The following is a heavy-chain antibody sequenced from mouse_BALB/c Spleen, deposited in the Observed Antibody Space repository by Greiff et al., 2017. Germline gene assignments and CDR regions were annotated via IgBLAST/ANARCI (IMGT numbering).Heavy chain of an antibody. CDR1: GYSITSCYY. D-gene: IGHD4-1*01. CDR3: ASEDWDEGGNYFDY. CDR2: ISYDGSN. V-gene: IGHV3-6*02. J-gene: IGHJ2*01. Sequence: EVKLQESGPGLVKPSQSLSLTCSVTGYSITSCYYWNWIRQFPGNKLEWMGYISYDGSNNYNPSLKNRISITRDTSKNQFFLKLNSVTTEDTATYYCASEDWDEGGNYFDYWGQGTTLTVSS.